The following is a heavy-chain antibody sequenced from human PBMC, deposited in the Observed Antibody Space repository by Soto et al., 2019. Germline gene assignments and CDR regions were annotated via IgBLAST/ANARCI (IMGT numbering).Heavy chain of an antibody. J-gene: IGHJ4*02. CDR3: ARDPGLTLFGVVTPFDS. CDR1: GFTFRSYS. D-gene: IGHD3-3*01. CDR2: ISSVTSTI. V-gene: IGHV3-48*01. Sequence: EVQLVESGGGLVPPGGSLRLSCAASGFTFRSYSMNWVRQAPGKGLEWISHISSVTSTIYYADSVKGRITIYRDNAKNSVFLQMNSLSAEDTAVDYCARDPGLTLFGVVTPFDSWGQGTLVSVFS.